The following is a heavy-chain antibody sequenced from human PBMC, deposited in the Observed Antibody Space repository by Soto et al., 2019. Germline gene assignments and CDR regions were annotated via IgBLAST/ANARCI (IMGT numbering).Heavy chain of an antibody. Sequence: PSETLSLTCTVSGGTISSYYWSWIRQPPGKGLEWIGYIYYSGSTNYNPSLKSRFTISVDTSKNQFSLKLSSVTAADTAVYYCARVPTMGLAAFDILGQGTMVTVSS. V-gene: IGHV4-59*01. J-gene: IGHJ3*02. D-gene: IGHD1-1*01. CDR1: GGTISSYY. CDR2: IYYSGST. CDR3: ARVPTMGLAAFDI.